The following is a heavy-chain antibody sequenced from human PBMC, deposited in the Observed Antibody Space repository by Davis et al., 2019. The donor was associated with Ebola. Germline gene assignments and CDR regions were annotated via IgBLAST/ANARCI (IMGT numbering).Heavy chain of an antibody. CDR1: GFTFSSYE. Sequence: PGGSLRLSCAASGFTFSSYEMNWVRQAPGKGLEWVSYISSSGSTIYYADSVKGRFTISRDNAKNSLYLQMNSLRAEDTAVYYCARIGYSSTCDAFDIWGQGTMVTVSS. CDR2: ISSSGSTI. V-gene: IGHV3-48*03. CDR3: ARIGYSSTCDAFDI. D-gene: IGHD6-19*01. J-gene: IGHJ3*02.